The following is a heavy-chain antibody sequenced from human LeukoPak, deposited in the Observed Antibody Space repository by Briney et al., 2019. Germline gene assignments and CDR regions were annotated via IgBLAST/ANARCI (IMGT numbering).Heavy chain of an antibody. CDR2: VNRDGNEK. V-gene: IGHV3-7*03. J-gene: IGHJ3*02. Sequence: GGSLRLSCVASGFTFNKYWMMWVRQAPGKGLEWVANVNRDGNEKHYVDSVGGRFAISRDNAKNSLYLQMNSLRNEDTAVYYCVRDDGNRTGSTYYDAFDIWGQGTLVTVSS. CDR3: VRDDGNRTGSTYYDAFDI. D-gene: IGHD2/OR15-2a*01. CDR1: GFTFNKYW.